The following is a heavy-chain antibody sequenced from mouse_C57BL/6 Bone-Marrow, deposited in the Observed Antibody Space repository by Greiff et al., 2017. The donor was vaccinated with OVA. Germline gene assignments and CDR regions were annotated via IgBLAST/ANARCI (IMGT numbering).Heavy chain of an antibody. CDR2: IHPHSGST. J-gene: IGHJ3*01. V-gene: IGHV1-64*01. CDR1: GYTFTSYW. D-gene: IGHD2-10*02. Sequence: QVQLQQPGAELVKPGASVKLSCKASGYTFTSYWMHWVKQRPGQGLEWIGMIHPHSGSTNYNEKFKSTATLTVDTSSSTAYMHLSSLTSEDAAVYYRARRYGTAWFAYWGQGTLVTVSA. CDR3: ARRYGTAWFAY.